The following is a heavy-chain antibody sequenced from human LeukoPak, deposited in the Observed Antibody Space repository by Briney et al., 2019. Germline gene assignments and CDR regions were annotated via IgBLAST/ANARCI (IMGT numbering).Heavy chain of an antibody. CDR2: INSDGSST. J-gene: IGHJ4*02. CDR1: GFTFNTYG. Sequence: PGGSLRLSCAASGFTFNTYGMHWVRQAPGKGLVWVSRINSDGSSTSYADSVKGRFTISRDNAKNTLYLQMNSLRAEDTAVYYCAGGVAATPRDYWGQGTLVTVSS. D-gene: IGHD2-15*01. V-gene: IGHV3-74*01. CDR3: AGGVAATPRDY.